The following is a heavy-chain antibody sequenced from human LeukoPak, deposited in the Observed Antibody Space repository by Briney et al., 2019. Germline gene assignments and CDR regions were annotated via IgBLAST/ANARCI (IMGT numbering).Heavy chain of an antibody. CDR3: ATAEVLPAMIVVAPNY. CDR1: GYTFTGYY. D-gene: IGHD3-22*01. Sequence: ASVKVSCKASGYTFTGYYMHWVRQAPGQGLEWMGRINPYNGGTNYAQKFQGRVTMTRDTSISTAYMELSRLRSDDTAVYYCATAEVLPAMIVVAPNYWGQGTLVTVSS. CDR2: INPYNGGT. J-gene: IGHJ4*02. V-gene: IGHV1-2*06.